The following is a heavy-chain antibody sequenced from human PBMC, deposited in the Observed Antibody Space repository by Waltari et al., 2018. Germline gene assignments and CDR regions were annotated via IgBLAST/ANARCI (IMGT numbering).Heavy chain of an antibody. CDR1: GFTVSSNY. J-gene: IGHJ4*02. CDR3: AREPVAGNSDY. V-gene: IGHV3-66*02. CDR2: IYSGCST. D-gene: IGHD6-19*01. Sequence: EVQLVESGGGLVQPGGSLRLSCAASGFTVSSNYMSWVRQAPGKGLEWVSVIYSGCSTYYADSVKGRFTISRDNSKNTLYLQMNSLRAEDTAVYYCAREPVAGNSDYWGQGTLVTVSS.